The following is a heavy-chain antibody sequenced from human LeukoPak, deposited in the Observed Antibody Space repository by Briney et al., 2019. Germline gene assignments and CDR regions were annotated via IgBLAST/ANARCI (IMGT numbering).Heavy chain of an antibody. CDR3: ARSGSHNYYYYGMDV. Sequence: ASVKVSCKASGYTFTGYYMHWVRQPPGQGLEWMGWINPNSGGTNYAQEFQGRVTMTRDTSISTAYMELSRLRSDDTAVFYCARSGSHNYYYYGMDVWGQGTTVIVSS. CDR1: GYTFTGYY. V-gene: IGHV1-2*02. D-gene: IGHD1-26*01. CDR2: INPNSGGT. J-gene: IGHJ6*02.